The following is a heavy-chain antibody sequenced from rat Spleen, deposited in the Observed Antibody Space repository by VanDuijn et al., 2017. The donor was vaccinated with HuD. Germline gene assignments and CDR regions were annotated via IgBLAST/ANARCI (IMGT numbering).Heavy chain of an antibody. V-gene: IGHV5-29*01. CDR2: LSYDATAP. CDR3: TRGTYFRH. J-gene: IGHJ2*01. Sequence: EVQLVESDGGLVQPGRSLKLSCAASGFTFSDYYMAWVRQAPTKGLEWVATLSYDATAPYYRDSVKGRFTISRDTAQNTLYLQMNSPTSEDTATYYCTRGTYFRHWGQGVMVTVSS. D-gene: IGHD1-9*01. CDR1: GFTFSDYY.